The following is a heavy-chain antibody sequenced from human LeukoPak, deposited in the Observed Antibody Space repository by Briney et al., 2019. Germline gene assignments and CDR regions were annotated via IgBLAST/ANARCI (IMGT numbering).Heavy chain of an antibody. J-gene: IGHJ4*02. CDR1: GGSISSSSYY. D-gene: IGHD3-22*01. V-gene: IGHV4-30-4*08. CDR2: IYYSGST. Sequence: SETLSLTCTVSGGSISSSSYYWGWIRQPPGKGLEWIGYIYYSGSTYYNPSLKSRVTISVDTSKNQFSLKLSSVTAADTAVYYCARGRLYYDSSGYYPNFDYWGQGTLVTVSS. CDR3: ARGRLYYDSSGYYPNFDY.